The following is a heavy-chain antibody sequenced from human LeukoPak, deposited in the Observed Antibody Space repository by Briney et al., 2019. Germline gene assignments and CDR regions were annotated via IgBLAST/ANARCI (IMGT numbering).Heavy chain of an antibody. CDR2: IYYSGST. D-gene: IGHD5-24*01. CDR3: AREPRWLLDSSIYGMDV. V-gene: IGHV4-39*07. J-gene: IGHJ6*02. CDR1: GGSISSSSYY. Sequence: SETLSLTCTVSGGSISSSSYYWGWIRQPPGKGLEWIGSIYYSGSTYYNPSLKSRVTISVDTSKNQFSLKLSSVTAADTAVYYCAREPRWLLDSSIYGMDVWGQGTTVTVSS.